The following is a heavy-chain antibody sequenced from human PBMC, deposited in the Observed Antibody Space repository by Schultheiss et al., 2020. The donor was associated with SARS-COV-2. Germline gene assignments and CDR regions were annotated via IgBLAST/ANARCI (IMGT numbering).Heavy chain of an antibody. Sequence: SETLSLTCTVSGGSISSSSYYWGWIRQPPGKGLEWIGSIYYSGSTYYNPSLKSRVTISVDTSKNQFSLKLSSVTAADTAVYYCARDLAAAGTLWVNWFDPWGQGTLVTVSS. V-gene: IGHV4-39*02. J-gene: IGHJ5*02. D-gene: IGHD6-13*01. CDR3: ARDLAAAGTLWVNWFDP. CDR1: GGSISSSSYY. CDR2: IYYSGST.